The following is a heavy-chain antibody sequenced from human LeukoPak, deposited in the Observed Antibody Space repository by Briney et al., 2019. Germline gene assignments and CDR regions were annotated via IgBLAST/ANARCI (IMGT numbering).Heavy chain of an antibody. V-gene: IGHV3-7*01. CDR1: GFTFSSYW. CDR3: ARNPVDNYYCYMDV. J-gene: IGHJ6*03. Sequence: PGGSLRLSCAASGFTFSSYWMSWVLQAPGKGLEWVANIKQDGNERNYVDSVKGRFTISRDNAKNSLYLQMISLRAEDTAVYYCARNPVDNYYCYMDVWGKGTTVTVSS. CDR2: IKQDGNER. D-gene: IGHD5-12*01.